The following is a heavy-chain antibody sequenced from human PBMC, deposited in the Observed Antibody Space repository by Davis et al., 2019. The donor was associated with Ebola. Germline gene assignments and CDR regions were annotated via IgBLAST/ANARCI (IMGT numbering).Heavy chain of an antibody. D-gene: IGHD2-21*02. CDR2: ISSSSYFI. CDR1: GFTFSSYS. Sequence: GGSLRLSCAASGFTFSSYSMNWVRQAPGKGLEWVSSISSSSYFIYYADSLKGRFTISRDNPKNSLSLQMNSLRAEDTAVYYCVRDPALVVTGGGWFFGLWGRGTLVTVSS. J-gene: IGHJ2*01. CDR3: VRDPALVVTGGGWFFGL. V-gene: IGHV3-21*01.